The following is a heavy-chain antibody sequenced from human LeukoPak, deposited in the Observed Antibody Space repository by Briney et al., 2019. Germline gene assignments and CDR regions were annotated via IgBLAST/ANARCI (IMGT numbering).Heavy chain of an antibody. CDR3: ARQDSRSWYEDY. D-gene: IGHD6-13*01. J-gene: IGHJ4*02. V-gene: IGHV5-51*01. CDR2: IYPGDSDT. CDR1: GYSFTTYW. Sequence: GESLKISCKGSGYSFTTYWIVWVRQMPGKGLEWMGNIYPGDSDTRYSPAFQGQVTISADKSTTTAYLQWSSLKASDTAIYYCARQDSRSWYEDYWGQGTLVTVSS.